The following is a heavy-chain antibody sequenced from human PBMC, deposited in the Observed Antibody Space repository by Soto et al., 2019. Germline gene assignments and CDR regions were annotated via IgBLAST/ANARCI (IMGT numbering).Heavy chain of an antibody. Sequence: GGSLRLSCAASGFTFSSYSMSWVRQAPGKGLEWVSGFRTSGDGGTTYYAGSVKGRFTISRDNSKNMLFLQMNSLRAEDTAIYYCAKKVNSGPGSQYFDYWGQGTLVTVSS. CDR1: GFTFSSYS. J-gene: IGHJ4*02. CDR3: AKKVNSGPGSQYFDY. D-gene: IGHD3-10*01. CDR2: FRTSGDGGTT. V-gene: IGHV3-23*01.